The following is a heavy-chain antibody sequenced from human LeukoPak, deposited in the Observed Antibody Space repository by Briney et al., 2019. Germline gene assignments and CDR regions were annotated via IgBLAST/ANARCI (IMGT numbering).Heavy chain of an antibody. CDR3: ARYHSSSWYDWLGESWFDP. Sequence: PSETLSLTCTVSGGSISSSSYYWGWIRQPPGKGLEWIGSIYYSGSTYYNPFLKSRVTISVDTSKNQFSLKLSSVTAADTAVYYCARYHSSSWYDWLGESWFDPWGQGTLVTVSS. V-gene: IGHV4-39*01. CDR1: GGSISSSSYY. CDR2: IYYSGST. D-gene: IGHD6-13*01. J-gene: IGHJ5*02.